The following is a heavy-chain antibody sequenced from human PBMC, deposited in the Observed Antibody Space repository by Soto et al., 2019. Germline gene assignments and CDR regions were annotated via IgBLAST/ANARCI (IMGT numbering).Heavy chain of an antibody. J-gene: IGHJ6*02. Sequence: GESLKISCHGSGYSFAGYWIGWVRQMPWKDLEWMGIIYPGDSDTRYSPSFQGQVTISADKSLRTAYLQWTSLKASDTALYYCARTRSFTLGFYYDGMDVWGQGATVTVSS. V-gene: IGHV5-51*01. CDR1: GYSFAGYW. D-gene: IGHD6-6*01. CDR3: ARTRSFTLGFYYDGMDV. CDR2: IYPGDSDT.